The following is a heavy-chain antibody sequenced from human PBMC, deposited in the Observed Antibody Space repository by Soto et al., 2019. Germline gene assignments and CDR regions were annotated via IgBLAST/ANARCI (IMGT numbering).Heavy chain of an antibody. CDR1: HATFTGYT. V-gene: IGHV1-18*04. CDR2: ISSISGNT. CDR3: SRGTVTSGRWFGP. Sequence: QVHLVQSETEVKEPGASVTVSCKTSHATFTGYTINWVRQAPGQGLEWLGWISSISGNTYYARYVQGRLTMTTNASATTAYMELRSLRSDDTAVYFCSRGTVTSGRWFGPWGQGTLVTVSS. J-gene: IGHJ5*02. D-gene: IGHD4-17*01.